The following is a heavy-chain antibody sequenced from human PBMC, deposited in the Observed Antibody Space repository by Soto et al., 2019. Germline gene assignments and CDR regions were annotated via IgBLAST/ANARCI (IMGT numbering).Heavy chain of an antibody. V-gene: IGHV3-48*04. Sequence: GGSLRLSCAASGVTFSSYNRNWVRQAPGKGLEWVSYISSSSNTIYYADSVKGRFTISRDNAKNSLYLEMNSLRVEDTAVYYCARDQRGYNYGFRFDQWGQGILVTVSS. CDR2: ISSSSNTI. D-gene: IGHD5-18*01. CDR1: GVTFSSYN. J-gene: IGHJ4*02. CDR3: ARDQRGYNYGFRFDQ.